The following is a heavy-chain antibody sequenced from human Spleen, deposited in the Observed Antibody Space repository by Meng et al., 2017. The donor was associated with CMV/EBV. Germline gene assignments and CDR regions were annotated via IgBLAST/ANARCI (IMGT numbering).Heavy chain of an antibody. CDR3: ARQVTAASYFDL. Sequence: GGSLRLSCKGSGYTFANYWIGWVRQMPGKGLEWMGIVYAGDSDAKYSPAFQGQVTMSADKSITTAYLQWSSLKASDTAVYYCARQVTAASYFDLWGQGTLVTVSS. D-gene: IGHD6-13*01. CDR2: VYAGDSDA. J-gene: IGHJ4*02. CDR1: GYTFANYW. V-gene: IGHV5-51*01.